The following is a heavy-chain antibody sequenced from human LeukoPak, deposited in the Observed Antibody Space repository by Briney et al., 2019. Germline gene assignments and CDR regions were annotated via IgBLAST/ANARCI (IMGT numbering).Heavy chain of an antibody. V-gene: IGHV3-23*01. Sequence: PGGSLRLSCAASEFSISNSAMSWVRQAPGKGLEWVSLIIASSGSSFYADSVKGRFTISRDISRNTLYLQMNSLRAEDTAVYYCAKGAYDYIEMGYFDYWGQGTLVTVSS. CDR3: AKGAYDYIEMGYFDY. J-gene: IGHJ4*02. CDR1: EFSISNSA. D-gene: IGHD5-12*01. CDR2: IIASSGSS.